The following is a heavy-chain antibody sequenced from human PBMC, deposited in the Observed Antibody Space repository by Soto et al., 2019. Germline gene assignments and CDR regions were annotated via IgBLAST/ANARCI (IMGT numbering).Heavy chain of an antibody. Sequence: WGSLRLSCAGSGFAFIDHHIDFFRQSPGKGLEWVVRARNKANSYTTAYAASVKGRFTISRDDSKNSLSLQMNSLKTEDTAVYFCARLMGTSFDLWGQGTLVTVSS. CDR1: GFAFIDHH. V-gene: IGHV3-72*01. CDR2: ARNKANSYTT. D-gene: IGHD2-8*01. J-gene: IGHJ4*02. CDR3: ARLMGTSFDL.